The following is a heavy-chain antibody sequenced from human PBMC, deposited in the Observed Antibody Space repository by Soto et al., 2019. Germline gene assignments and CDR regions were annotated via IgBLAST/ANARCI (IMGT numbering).Heavy chain of an antibody. CDR3: ANVVLQATQSGYSLYGMDV. D-gene: IGHD5-18*01. CDR2: ISWDGGRI. Sequence: GGSLRLSCVASGFNFADYAMHWVRQAPGEGPEWVSGISWDGGRIGYADSVKGRFTISRYNAKKSLFLQMNSLRPEDSALYYCANVVLQATQSGYSLYGMDVWGQGTRVTV. J-gene: IGHJ6*02. V-gene: IGHV3-9*01. CDR1: GFNFADYA.